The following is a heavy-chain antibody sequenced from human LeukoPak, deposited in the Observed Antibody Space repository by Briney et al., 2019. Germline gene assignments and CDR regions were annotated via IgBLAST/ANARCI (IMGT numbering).Heavy chain of an antibody. V-gene: IGHV3-7*01. D-gene: IGHD5-18*01. CDR2: IKQDGSEK. CDR3: ARSPGAYSYGKYYFDY. CDR1: GFTFSSYW. Sequence: GGSLRLSCAASGFTFSSYWMSWVRQAPGKGLEWVANIKQDGSEKYYVDSVKGRFTISRDNAKNSLYLQMNSLRAEDTAVYYCARSPGAYSYGKYYFDYWGQGTLVTVSS. J-gene: IGHJ4*02.